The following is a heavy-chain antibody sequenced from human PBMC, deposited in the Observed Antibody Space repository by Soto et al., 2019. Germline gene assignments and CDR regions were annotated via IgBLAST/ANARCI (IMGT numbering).Heavy chain of an antibody. Sequence: SETLSLTCTVSGGSVSSGSYYWSWIRQPPGKGLEWIGYIYYSGSTNYNPSLKSRVTISVDTSKNQFSLKLSSVTAADTAVYYCARQGLRFLEWLQPRSHFDYWGQGTLVTVSS. CDR2: IYYSGST. V-gene: IGHV4-61*01. CDR1: GGSVSSGSYY. D-gene: IGHD3-3*01. CDR3: ARQGLRFLEWLQPRSHFDY. J-gene: IGHJ4*02.